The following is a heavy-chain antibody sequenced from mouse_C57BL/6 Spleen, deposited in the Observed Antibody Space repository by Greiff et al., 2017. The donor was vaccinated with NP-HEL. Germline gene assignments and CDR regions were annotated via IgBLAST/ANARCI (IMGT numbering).Heavy chain of an antibody. V-gene: IGHV1-72*01. CDR3: ARGFYYGNGAWFAY. D-gene: IGHD2-1*01. Sequence: VQGVESGAELVKPGASVKLSCKASGYTFTSYWMHWVKQRPGRGLEWIGRIDPNSGGTKYNEKFKSKATLTVDKPSSTAYMQLSSLTSEDSAVYYCARGFYYGNGAWFAYWGQGTLVTVSA. J-gene: IGHJ3*01. CDR2: IDPNSGGT. CDR1: GYTFTSYW.